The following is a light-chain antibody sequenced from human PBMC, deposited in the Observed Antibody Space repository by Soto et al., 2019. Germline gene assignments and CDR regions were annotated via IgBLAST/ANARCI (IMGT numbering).Light chain of an antibody. CDR3: QQYDIWPRP. CDR1: QSVVTN. Sequence: EIVWTQSPGTLSLSQGERATLSCRASQSVVTNLAWYRQKPGQAPRLLIFGASTRATGIPARFSGGGSGTEFTLTITSLQSEDFAVYYCQQYDIWPRPFGQGTKVDIK. J-gene: IGKJ1*01. CDR2: GAS. V-gene: IGKV3-15*01.